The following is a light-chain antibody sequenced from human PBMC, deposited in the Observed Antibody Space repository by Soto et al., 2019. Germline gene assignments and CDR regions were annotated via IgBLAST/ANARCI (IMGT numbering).Light chain of an antibody. CDR1: RTDIGGYNY. CDR3: SSYTSNHTPV. Sequence: QSALTQPASVSGSPGQSVTISCTGSRTDIGGYNYVSWYQQHPGKAPKLIIYEVNYRPSGVSNRFSGSKSDNTASLTISGLQAEDEADYYCSSYTSNHTPVFGTGTKLTVL. J-gene: IGLJ1*01. V-gene: IGLV2-14*01. CDR2: EVN.